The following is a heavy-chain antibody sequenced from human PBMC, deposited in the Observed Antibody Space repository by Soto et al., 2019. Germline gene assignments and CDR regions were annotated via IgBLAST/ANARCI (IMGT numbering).Heavy chain of an antibody. V-gene: IGHV4-34*01. Sequence: PSETLSLTCAVYGGFLSESYLTWIRQPPGKGLECIGEINHVGGTNYNPSLKSRVTMSVDTSQNQFSLRLISVTAADTAMYFCVRIRYQLPSSVLWLDPWGQGTTVTVYS. CDR2: INHVGGT. CDR3: VRIRYQLPSSVLWLDP. D-gene: IGHD3-16*01. CDR1: GGFLSESY. J-gene: IGHJ5*02.